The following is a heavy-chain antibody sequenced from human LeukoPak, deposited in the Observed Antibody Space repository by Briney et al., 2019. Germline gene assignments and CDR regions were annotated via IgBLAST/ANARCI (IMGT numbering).Heavy chain of an antibody. D-gene: IGHD3-10*01. J-gene: IGHJ4*02. CDR3: ANPGMVRGALGYFDY. CDR1: GFTFSSYA. V-gene: IGHV3-23*01. Sequence: GGSLRLSCAASGFTFSSYAMSWVRQAPGKGLEWVSAISGSGGSTYCADSVKGRFTISRDNSKNTLYLQMNSLRAEDTAVYYCANPGMVRGALGYFDYWGQGTLVTVSS. CDR2: ISGSGGST.